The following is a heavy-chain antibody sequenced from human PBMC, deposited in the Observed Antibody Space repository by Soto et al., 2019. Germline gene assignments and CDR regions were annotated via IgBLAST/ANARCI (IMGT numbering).Heavy chain of an antibody. J-gene: IGHJ4*02. CDR1: GYTFTRYG. V-gene: IGHV1-18*01. CDR2: INPYNGNT. D-gene: IGHD3-16*01. CDR3: SRDWFGIDY. Sequence: QVELVQSGAEVKKPGASVKVSCKASGYTFTRYGISWVRQAPGQGLEWMGWINPYNGNTNYAQKLQGRVTMTTDTSTNTAYMVLRSLRSDDTAVYYCSRDWFGIDYWGQGNLVTVSS.